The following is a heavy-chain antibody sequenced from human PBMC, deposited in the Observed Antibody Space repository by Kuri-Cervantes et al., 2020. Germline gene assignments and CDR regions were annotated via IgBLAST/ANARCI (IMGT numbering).Heavy chain of an antibody. J-gene: IGHJ1*01. CDR1: GGSISSGGYS. Sequence: SETLSLTCAVSGGSISSGGYSWSWIRQPPGKGLEWIGYIYHSGSTYYNPSLKSRVTISVDTSKNQFSLKLSSVTAADTAVYYCATDGSRLLWFGGGLQHWGQGTLVTVSS. V-gene: IGHV4-30-2*01. CDR2: IYHSGST. D-gene: IGHD3-10*01. CDR3: ATDGSRLLWFGGGLQH.